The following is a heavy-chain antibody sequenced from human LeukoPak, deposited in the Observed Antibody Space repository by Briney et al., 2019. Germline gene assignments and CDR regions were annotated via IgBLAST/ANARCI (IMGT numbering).Heavy chain of an antibody. Sequence: GASVKVSCKASGYTFTGYYMHWVRQAPGQGLEWMGWINPNSGGTNYAQKFQGRVTRTRDTSISTAYMELSRLRSDDTAVYYCAITGGYCSSTSCRDPGLPNDYWGQGTLVTVSS. CDR2: INPNSGGT. V-gene: IGHV1-2*02. D-gene: IGHD2-2*01. CDR1: GYTFTGYY. J-gene: IGHJ4*02. CDR3: AITGGYCSSTSCRDPGLPNDY.